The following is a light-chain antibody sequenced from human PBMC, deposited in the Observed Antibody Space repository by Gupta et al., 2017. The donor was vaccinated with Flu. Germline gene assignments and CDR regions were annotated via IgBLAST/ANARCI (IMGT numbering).Light chain of an antibody. J-gene: IGKJ4*01. CDR2: QAS. V-gene: IGKV1-5*01. Sequence: DVQLTQSPSALSAPLGARVSITCRASQNVNQWLAWYQQTPGKPPRLLVYQASKLESGVPSRFKGGLSGTDFVLTITSLQPQDVATYYCQQYDSYPLTFGGGTAVEI. CDR1: QNVNQW. CDR3: QQYDSYPLT.